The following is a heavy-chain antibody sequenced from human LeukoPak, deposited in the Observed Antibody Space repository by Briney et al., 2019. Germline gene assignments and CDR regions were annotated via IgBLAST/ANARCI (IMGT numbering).Heavy chain of an antibody. CDR1: GFTFSSYW. J-gene: IGHJ4*02. Sequence: GGSLRLSCAASGFTFSSYWMHWVRQARGKGLVWVSRINSDGSSTSYEDSVKGRFTISRDNAKNTLYLQMNSLRAEDTAVYYCARVSYDTLTGYYSPLYWGQGTLVTVSS. D-gene: IGHD3-9*01. CDR3: ARVSYDTLTGYYSPLY. CDR2: INSDGSST. V-gene: IGHV3-74*01.